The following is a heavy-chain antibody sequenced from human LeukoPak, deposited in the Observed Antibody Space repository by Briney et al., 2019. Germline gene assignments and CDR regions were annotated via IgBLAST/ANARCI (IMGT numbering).Heavy chain of an antibody. CDR1: GFTFSSYS. Sequence: GGSLRLSCAASGFTFSSYSMNWVRQAPGKGLEWVSSISSVSSYIYYADSVKGRFTISRDNAKNSLYLQMNSLRAEDTAVYYCARGYGVDYDFWSGYYSPYFDYWGQGTLVTVSS. J-gene: IGHJ4*02. CDR2: ISSVSSYI. CDR3: ARGYGVDYDFWSGYYSPYFDY. V-gene: IGHV3-21*01. D-gene: IGHD3-3*01.